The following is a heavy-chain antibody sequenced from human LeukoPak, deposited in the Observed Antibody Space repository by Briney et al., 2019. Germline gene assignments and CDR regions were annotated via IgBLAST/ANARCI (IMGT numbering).Heavy chain of an antibody. D-gene: IGHD3-10*01. CDR3: ARATPIGLKFDY. V-gene: IGHV4-59*01. Sequence: SETLSLTCTVSGGSIRSYYWSWIRQPPGKGLEWIGYIYYSGSTNYNPSLKSRVTISVDTSKNQFSLKLSSVTAADTAVYYCARATPIGLKFDYWGQGTLVTVSS. J-gene: IGHJ4*02. CDR2: IYYSGST. CDR1: GGSIRSYY.